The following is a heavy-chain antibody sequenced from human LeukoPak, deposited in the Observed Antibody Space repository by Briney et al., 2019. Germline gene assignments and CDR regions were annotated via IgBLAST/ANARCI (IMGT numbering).Heavy chain of an antibody. Sequence: GASVKVSCKASGYTFTSYGISWVQQAPGQGLEWMGWISGYNGNTNYAQQKLQGRVTMTTDTSTSTAYMELRSLRSDDTAVYYCARDLKRGYSSGRYSWGTGSSNDYWGQGTLVTVSS. V-gene: IGHV1-18*01. CDR2: ISGYNGNT. D-gene: IGHD6-19*01. CDR1: GYTFTSYG. CDR3: ARDLKRGYSSGRYSWGTGSSNDY. J-gene: IGHJ4*02.